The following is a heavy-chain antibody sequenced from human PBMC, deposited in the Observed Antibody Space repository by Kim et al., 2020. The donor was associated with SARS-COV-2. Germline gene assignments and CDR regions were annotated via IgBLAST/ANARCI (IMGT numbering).Heavy chain of an antibody. D-gene: IGHD2-8*01. V-gene: IGHV4-59*13. J-gene: IGHJ6*02. Sequence: SETLSLTCAVYGGSMSTYYWSWIRQPPGKGLEWIGYIYNSGNTNYNPSLKSRVTISVDTSNNQFSLRLSSVTAADTAVYYCAREWRTLMESTGLDVWGQGTTVTVSS. CDR2: IYNSGNT. CDR3: AREWRTLMESTGLDV. CDR1: GGSMSTYY.